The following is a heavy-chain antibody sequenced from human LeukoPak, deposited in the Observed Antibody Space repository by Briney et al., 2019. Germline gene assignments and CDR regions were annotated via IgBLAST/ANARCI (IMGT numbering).Heavy chain of an antibody. J-gene: IGHJ4*02. Sequence: ASVKVSCKASGYTFTNYDINWVRQASGQGLEWMEWMNPNTGNTGYAQKFQGRVTITRNTSISTAYMELSSLRSEDTAVYYCARSVAPGYSNYHFDYWGQGTLVTVSS. CDR3: ARSVAPGYSNYHFDY. CDR2: MNPNTGNT. CDR1: GYTFTNYD. D-gene: IGHD4-11*01. V-gene: IGHV1-8*03.